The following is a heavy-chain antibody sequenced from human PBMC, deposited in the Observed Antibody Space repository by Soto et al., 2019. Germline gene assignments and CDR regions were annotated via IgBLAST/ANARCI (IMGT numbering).Heavy chain of an antibody. CDR1: GFTFSSYS. V-gene: IGHV3-21*01. CDR2: ISSSSSYI. J-gene: IGHJ4*02. CDR3: ARDNLGYSYGYGY. Sequence: EVQLVESGGGLVKPGGSLRLSCAASGFTFSSYSMNWVRQAPGKGLEWVSSISSSSSYIYYADSVKGRFTISRDNAKNSLYLQMNSLRAEDTAVYYCARDNLGYSYGYGYWGQGTLVTVSS. D-gene: IGHD5-18*01.